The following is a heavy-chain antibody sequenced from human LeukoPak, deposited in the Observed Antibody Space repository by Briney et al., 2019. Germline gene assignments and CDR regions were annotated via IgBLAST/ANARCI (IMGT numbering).Heavy chain of an antibody. V-gene: IGHV3-30*03. CDR2: ISYDGRNK. CDR3: ASEDGHNPNLGFDY. Sequence: GGSLRLSCAASGFSFSSYGMHWVRQAPGKGLEWVAVISYDGRNKYYADSVKGRFTISRDTPKNTLYLQMNSLRAEDTAVYYCASEDGHNPNLGFDYWGQGTLVTVSS. D-gene: IGHD5-24*01. CDR1: GFSFSSYG. J-gene: IGHJ4*02.